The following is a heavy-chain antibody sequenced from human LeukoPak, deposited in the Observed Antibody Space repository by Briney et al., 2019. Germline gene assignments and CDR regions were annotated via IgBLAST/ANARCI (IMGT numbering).Heavy chain of an antibody. V-gene: IGHV1-69*13. CDR1: GGTFSSYA. CDR3: ARTGSGSYYSNWFDP. J-gene: IGHJ5*02. CDR2: IIRIFGTA. Sequence: ASVKVSCKASGGTFSSYAISWVRQAPGQGLEWMGGIIRIFGTANYAQKFQGRVTITADESTSTAYMELSSLRSEDTAVYYCARTGSGSYYSNWFDPWGQGTLVTVSS. D-gene: IGHD3-10*01.